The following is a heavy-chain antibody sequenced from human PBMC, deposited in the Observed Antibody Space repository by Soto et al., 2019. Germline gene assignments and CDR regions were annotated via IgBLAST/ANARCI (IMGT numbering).Heavy chain of an antibody. CDR3: ARDRSGYDFQTPRAHYGMDV. CDR1: GFTFSSYS. V-gene: IGHV3-21*01. Sequence: PGGSLRLSCAASGFTFSSYSMNWVRQAPGKGLEWVSSISSSSSYIYYADSVKGRFTISRDNAKNSLYLQMNSLRAEDTAVYYCARDRSGYDFQTPRAHYGMDVWGQGTTVTVSS. CDR2: ISSSSSYI. J-gene: IGHJ6*02. D-gene: IGHD5-12*01.